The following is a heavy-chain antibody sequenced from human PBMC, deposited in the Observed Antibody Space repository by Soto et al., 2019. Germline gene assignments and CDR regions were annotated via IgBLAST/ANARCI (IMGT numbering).Heavy chain of an antibody. CDR3: ARDWGITMIISF. D-gene: IGHD3-22*01. J-gene: IGHJ4*02. CDR1: GYTFTSYA. CDR2: INAGNGNT. V-gene: IGHV1-3*01. Sequence: ASVKVSCKASGYTFTSYAMHWVRQAPGQRLEWMGWINAGNGNTKYSQKFQGRVTITRDTSASTAYMELSSLRSEDTAVYYCARDWGITMIISFWGPGTLVTVYS.